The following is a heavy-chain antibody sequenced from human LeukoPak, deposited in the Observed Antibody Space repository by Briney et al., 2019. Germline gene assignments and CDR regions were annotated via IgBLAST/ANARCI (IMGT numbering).Heavy chain of an antibody. V-gene: IGHV4-4*07. J-gene: IGHJ6*02. D-gene: IGHD2-2*01. CDR3: ARGPDIVVVPAARPVYYYYYGMDV. Sequence: SETLSLTCTVSGGSISSYYWSWIRQPAGKGLEWIGRIYTSWSTNYNPSLKSRVTMSVDTSKNQFSLKLSSVTAADTAVYYCARGPDIVVVPAARPVYYYYYGMDVWGQGTTVTVSS. CDR2: IYTSWST. CDR1: GGSISSYY.